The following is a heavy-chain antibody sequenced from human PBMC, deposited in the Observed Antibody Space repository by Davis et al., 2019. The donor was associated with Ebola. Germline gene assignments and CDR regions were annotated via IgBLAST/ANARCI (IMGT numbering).Heavy chain of an antibody. J-gene: IGHJ5*02. D-gene: IGHD6-13*01. Sequence: MPGGSLRLSCTVSGGSTSSSSYYWGWIRQPPGKGREWIGSLHYSGSTYYNPPLKCRVTISVDTSKNQFSLKLSSVTAADTAVYYCASRQAAPDRGPWFDPWGQGTLVTVSS. CDR2: LHYSGST. V-gene: IGHV4-39*01. CDR1: GGSTSSSSYY. CDR3: ASRQAAPDRGPWFDP.